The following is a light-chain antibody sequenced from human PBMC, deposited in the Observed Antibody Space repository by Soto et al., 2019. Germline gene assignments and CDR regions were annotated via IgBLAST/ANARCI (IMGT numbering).Light chain of an antibody. CDR3: QQYNNWPYT. Sequence: EIVMTQSPATLSVSPGERATLSCRASQSVSSNLAWYQQKPGQAPRLLIYGASTRATGIPARFSGSGSGTDFTLTIRILQSEDFAVYYCQQYNNWPYTFGQGTKLEIK. CDR2: GAS. CDR1: QSVSSN. J-gene: IGKJ2*01. V-gene: IGKV3-15*01.